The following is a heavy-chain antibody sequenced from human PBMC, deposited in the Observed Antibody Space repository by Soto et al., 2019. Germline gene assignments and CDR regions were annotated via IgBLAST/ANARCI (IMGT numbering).Heavy chain of an antibody. V-gene: IGHV1-2*02. CDR2: INPATGAA. CDR1: GYPVTAYY. J-gene: IGHJ3*02. Sequence: QLHLVQSGAVVKKPGASVTVSCSASGYPVTAYYMHWVRQAPGRGLEWMGGINPATGAAKYTQTFQGRVTLDMAASTVSAFMEPSGLTLEDPAVFYCARGGGVGVAGSAAFDMWGQGTLVTVSS. CDR3: ARGGGVGVAGSAAFDM. D-gene: IGHD3-3*01.